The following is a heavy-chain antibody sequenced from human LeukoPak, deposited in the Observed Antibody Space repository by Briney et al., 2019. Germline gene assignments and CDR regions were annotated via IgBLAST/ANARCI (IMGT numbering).Heavy chain of an antibody. CDR3: ARARPIIGYYMDV. V-gene: IGHV1-2*02. CDR1: GYSSTGYY. Sequence: ASVKVSCKASGYSSTGYYMYWVRQAPGQGLEWMGWINPHNGGTNYAQKFQGRVTMTRDTSISTAYMELSRLRSDDTAVYYCARARPIIGYYMDVWGKGTTVTISS. CDR2: INPHNGGT. J-gene: IGHJ6*03. D-gene: IGHD1-1*01.